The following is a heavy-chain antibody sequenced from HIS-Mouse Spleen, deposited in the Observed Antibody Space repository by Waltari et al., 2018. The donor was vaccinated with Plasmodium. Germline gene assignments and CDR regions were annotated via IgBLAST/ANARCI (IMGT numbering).Heavy chain of an antibody. J-gene: IGHJ4*02. V-gene: IGHV4-59*01. CDR1: GGSISSYY. D-gene: IGHD6-6*01. Sequence: QVQLQESGPGLVKPSETLSLTCTVSGGSISSYYWSWIRQPPGKGLELIAYIYYIGSPNYSPALKSRVTISVDTSKNQFSLKLSAVTAADTAVFYCARGGYSSSSYYFDYWGQGTLVTVSS. CDR2: IYYIGSP. CDR3: ARGGYSSSSYYFDY.